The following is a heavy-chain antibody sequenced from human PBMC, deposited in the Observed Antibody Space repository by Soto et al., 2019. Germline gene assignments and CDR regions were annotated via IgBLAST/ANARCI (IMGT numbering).Heavy chain of an antibody. Sequence: PSETLSLTCTVSGASITFGGYSWSWIRQTPGKGLEWIGYINHLETTFYNPSFESRLTLSIDRAKNQFSLKLHSMSAADWAVYFCARGGGSDSFDYWGQGILVTVSS. V-gene: IGHV4-30-2*01. CDR2: INHLETT. D-gene: IGHD1-26*01. CDR1: GASITFGGYS. CDR3: ARGGGSDSFDY. J-gene: IGHJ4*02.